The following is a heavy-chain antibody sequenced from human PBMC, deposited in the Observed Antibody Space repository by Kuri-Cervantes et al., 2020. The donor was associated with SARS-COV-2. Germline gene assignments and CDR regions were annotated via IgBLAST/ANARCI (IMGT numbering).Heavy chain of an antibody. V-gene: IGHV3-15*01. Sequence: GGSLRLSCAASGFTFSNAWMSWVRQAPGKGLEWVGRIKSKTDGGTTDYAAPVKGRFTISRDDSKNTLYLQMNSLRAEDTAVYYCAKLASHSGFYYYYGMDVWGQGTTVTVSS. CDR2: IKSKTDGGTT. J-gene: IGHJ6*02. CDR1: GFTFSNAW. D-gene: IGHD2-21*01. CDR3: AKLASHSGFYYYYGMDV.